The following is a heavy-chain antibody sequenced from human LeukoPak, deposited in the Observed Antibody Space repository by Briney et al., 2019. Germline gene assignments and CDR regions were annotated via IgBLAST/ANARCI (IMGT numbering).Heavy chain of an antibody. Sequence: GVSLQISSQGSGYGFTSYWIGWVRPVPGKGLEWMGIIYHGDSDTRYSPSFQGQVTISADKSISTAYLQWSSLKASDTAMYYCARHLTSPEPLHFDYWGQGTLVTVSS. CDR2: IYHGDSDT. CDR3: ARHLTSPEPLHFDY. CDR1: GYGFTSYW. D-gene: IGHD1-14*01. J-gene: IGHJ4*02. V-gene: IGHV5-51*01.